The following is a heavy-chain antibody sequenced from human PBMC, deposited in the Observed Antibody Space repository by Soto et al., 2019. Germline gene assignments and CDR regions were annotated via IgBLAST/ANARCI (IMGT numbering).Heavy chain of an antibody. Sequence: ASVKVSCKASGGTFSSYAISWVRQAPGQGLEWMGGIIPIFGTANYAQKFQGRVTITADESPSTAYMELSSLRSEDTAVYYCARAYYYDSSGYPWYFQHWGQGTPVTVSS. CDR1: GGTFSSYA. J-gene: IGHJ1*01. CDR3: ARAYYYDSSGYPWYFQH. D-gene: IGHD3-22*01. V-gene: IGHV1-69*13. CDR2: IIPIFGTA.